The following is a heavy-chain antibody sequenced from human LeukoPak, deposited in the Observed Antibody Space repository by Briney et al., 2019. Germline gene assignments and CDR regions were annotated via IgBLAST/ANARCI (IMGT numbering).Heavy chain of an antibody. CDR3: ARDLLPDYYDSSGDAFDI. V-gene: IGHV1-18*01. CDR2: ISAYNGNT. D-gene: IGHD3-22*01. CDR1: GYTFTSYG. Sequence: ASVKVFCKASGYTFTSYGISWVRQAPGQGLEWMGWISAYNGNTNYAQKLQGRVTMTTDTSTSTAYMELRSLRSDDTAVYYCARDLLPDYYDSSGDAFDIWGQGTMVTVSS. J-gene: IGHJ3*02.